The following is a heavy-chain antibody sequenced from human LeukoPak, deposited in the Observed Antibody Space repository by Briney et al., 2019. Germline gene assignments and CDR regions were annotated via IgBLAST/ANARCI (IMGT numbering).Heavy chain of an antibody. CDR1: GGSISSYY. D-gene: IGHD2-15*01. V-gene: IGHV4-59*08. Sequence: SETLSLTCTVSGGSISSYYWSWIRQPPGKGLEWIGYIYYSGSTNYNPSLKSRVTISVDTSKNQFSLKLSSVTAADTAVYYCARLGYCSGGSCSDAFDIWGQGTMVTVSS. J-gene: IGHJ3*02. CDR3: ARLGYCSGGSCSDAFDI. CDR2: IYYSGST.